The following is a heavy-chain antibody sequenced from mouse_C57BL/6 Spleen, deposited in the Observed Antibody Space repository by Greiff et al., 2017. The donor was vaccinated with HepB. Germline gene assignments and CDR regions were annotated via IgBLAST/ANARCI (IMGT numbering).Heavy chain of an antibody. CDR2: IHPNSGST. Sequence: QVQLQQPGAELVKPGASVKLSCKASGYTFTSYGMPWVKQRPGQGLEWIGMIHPNSGSTNYNEKFKSKATLTVDKSSSTAYMQLSSLTSEDSAVYYCARSGGYGLRDYWGQGTTLTVSS. J-gene: IGHJ2*01. CDR1: GYTFTSYG. CDR3: ARSGGYGLRDY. D-gene: IGHD2-2*01. V-gene: IGHV1-64*01.